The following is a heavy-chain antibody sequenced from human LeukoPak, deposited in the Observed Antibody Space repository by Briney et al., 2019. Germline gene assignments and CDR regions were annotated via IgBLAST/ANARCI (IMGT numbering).Heavy chain of an antibody. CDR3: TTQIRPKRAYYYYGMDV. CDR1: GFTFSSYA. V-gene: IGHV3-23*01. Sequence: GGSLRLSCAASGFTFSSYAMSWVRQAPGKGLEWVSAISGSGGSTYYADSVKGRFTISRDNSKNTLYLQMNSLRAEDTAVYYCTTQIRPKRAYYYYGMDVWGQGTTVTVSS. D-gene: IGHD1-1*01. J-gene: IGHJ6*02. CDR2: ISGSGGST.